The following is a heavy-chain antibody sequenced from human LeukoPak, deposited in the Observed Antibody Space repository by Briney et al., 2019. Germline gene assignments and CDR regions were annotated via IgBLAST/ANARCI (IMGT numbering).Heavy chain of an antibody. J-gene: IGHJ4*02. CDR2: IYSGGRT. V-gene: IGHV3-66*02. CDR1: GFTLSSNY. CDR3: ATDSMLGVSYGEFDY. D-gene: IGHD1-26*01. Sequence: GGSLRLSCAASGFTLSSNYMSWVRQARGRGLEWVSVIYSGGRTYYADSVKGRFTISRDNSKNTLYLQMNSLRAEDTAVYYCATDSMLGVSYGEFDYWGQGTLVTVSS.